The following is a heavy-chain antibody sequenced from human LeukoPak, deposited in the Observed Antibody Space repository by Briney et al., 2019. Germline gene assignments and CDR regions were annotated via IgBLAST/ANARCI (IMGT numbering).Heavy chain of an antibody. CDR3: AASTKHTAMVDY. V-gene: IGHV3-74*01. J-gene: IGHJ4*02. Sequence: PGGSLRLSCVASGFTFRNNWMHWVRQPPGKGLVWVSRINNDGSSTIYADSVKGRFTISRDNAKNTLYLQMDSLRTEDTAVYFCAASTKHTAMVDYWGQGTLITVSS. CDR2: INNDGSST. D-gene: IGHD5-18*01. CDR1: GFTFRNNW.